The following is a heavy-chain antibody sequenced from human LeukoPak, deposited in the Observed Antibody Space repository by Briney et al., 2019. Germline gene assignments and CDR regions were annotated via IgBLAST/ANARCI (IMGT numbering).Heavy chain of an antibody. J-gene: IGHJ4*02. CDR2: IFGSGGSA. CDR3: GKTTTGYSSGRYPGWPVDY. CDR1: AFTFNSYA. D-gene: IGHD6-19*01. Sequence: GGSLRLSCAASAFTFNSYAMYWVRQAPGKGLEWVSGIFGSGGSAHYADSVKGRFTISRDNSKNTVYLQMDSLRVEDTAVYYCGKTTTGYSSGRYPGWPVDYWGQGTLVTVSS. V-gene: IGHV3-23*01.